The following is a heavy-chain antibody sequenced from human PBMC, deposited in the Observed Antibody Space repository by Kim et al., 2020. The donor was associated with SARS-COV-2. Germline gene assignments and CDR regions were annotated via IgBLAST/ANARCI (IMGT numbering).Heavy chain of an antibody. CDR3: AKSGGYSIDFDY. J-gene: IGHJ4*02. V-gene: IGHV3-9*01. CDR2: ISWNSGSI. CDR1: GFTFDDYA. D-gene: IGHD4-4*01. Sequence: GGSLRLSCAASGFTFDDYAMHWVRQAPGKGLEWVSGISWNSGSIGYADSVKGRFTISRDNAKNSLYLQMNSLRAEDTALYYCAKSGGYSIDFDYWGQGTLVTVSA.